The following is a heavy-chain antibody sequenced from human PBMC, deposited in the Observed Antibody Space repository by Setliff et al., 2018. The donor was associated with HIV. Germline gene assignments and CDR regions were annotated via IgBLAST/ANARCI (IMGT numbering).Heavy chain of an antibody. V-gene: IGHV3-33*01. CDR1: GFIFNAYA. Sequence: PGGSLRLSCAASGFIFNAYAMHWVRQSPGKGLEWVAVIWFDGSDKYYADSVKGRFTISRDNSRNTLYLQMNSLRAEDTAVYYCARDRRDCSSTNCYTIYVDYWGQGTL. CDR2: IWFDGSDK. D-gene: IGHD2-2*02. CDR3: ARDRRDCSSTNCYTIYVDY. J-gene: IGHJ4*02.